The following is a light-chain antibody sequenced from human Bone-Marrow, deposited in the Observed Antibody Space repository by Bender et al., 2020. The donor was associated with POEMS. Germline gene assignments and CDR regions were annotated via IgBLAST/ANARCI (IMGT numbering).Light chain of an antibody. Sequence: QSALTQPASVSGSPGQSITISCTGTSSNDGTSTLVSWYQQHPGKAHRLMIYDVTKRPSGVSNRFSGSKSGNTASLTISGLQAEDEADYYCSSMSIDTLWVFGGGTKLTVL. CDR3: SSMSIDTLWV. CDR2: DVT. CDR1: SSNDGTSTL. J-gene: IGLJ3*02. V-gene: IGLV2-23*02.